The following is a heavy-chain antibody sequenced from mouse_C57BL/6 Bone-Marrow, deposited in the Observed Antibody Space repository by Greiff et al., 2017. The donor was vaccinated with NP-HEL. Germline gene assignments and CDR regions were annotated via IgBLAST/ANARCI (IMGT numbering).Heavy chain of an antibody. CDR1: GYTFTSYW. CDR3: ARGRLNYYGSSWYFDY. V-gene: IGHV1-50*01. D-gene: IGHD1-1*01. J-gene: IGHJ2*01. CDR2: IDPSDSYT. Sequence: VQLVESGAELVKPGASVKLSCKASGYTFTSYWMQWVKQRPGQGLEWIGEIDPSDSYTNYNQKFKGKATLTVDTSSSTAYMQLSSLTSEDSAVYYCARGRLNYYGSSWYFDYWGQGTTLTVSS.